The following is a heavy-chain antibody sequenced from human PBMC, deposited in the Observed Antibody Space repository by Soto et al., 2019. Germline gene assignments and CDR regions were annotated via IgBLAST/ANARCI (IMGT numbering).Heavy chain of an antibody. CDR1: GFTFSSYG. D-gene: IGHD3-22*01. Sequence: QVQLVESGGGVVQPGRSLRLSCAVSGFTFSSYGTHWVRQAPGKGLEWVAHISYDGSNEHYVDSVKGRFTISRDNSKNTLYLQMNILRAEDTAVYYCAKDTYYHERSGYYICDSWGQGTPVTVSS. V-gene: IGHV3-30*18. CDR2: ISYDGSNE. CDR3: AKDTYYHERSGYYICDS. J-gene: IGHJ4*02.